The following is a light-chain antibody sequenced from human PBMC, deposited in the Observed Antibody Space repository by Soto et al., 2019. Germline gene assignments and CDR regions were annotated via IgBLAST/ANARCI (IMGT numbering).Light chain of an antibody. CDR3: QQYSLYPET. V-gene: IGKV1-39*01. Sequence: DSQMTENPSSLPASAGERVTVTCRASQSIRGYLNWYQHKPGTAPKLLIFAASRLQTGVPLRFSGSGSGTEFTLTISSLQPDDFATYYCQQYSLYPETLGQGTRLEI. CDR2: AAS. J-gene: IGKJ5*01. CDR1: QSIRGY.